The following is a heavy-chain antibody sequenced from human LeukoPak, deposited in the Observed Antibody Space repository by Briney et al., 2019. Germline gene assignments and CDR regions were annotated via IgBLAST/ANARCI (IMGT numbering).Heavy chain of an antibody. J-gene: IGHJ5*02. Sequence: GESLKISCKGSGYSFTTSWIAWVRQMPGKGLESMGIIFPGDSDTRYSPSFQGQVTISADKSISTAYLQWSSLKASDTAFYYCVRRINNWFDPWGQGTLVTVSS. CDR1: GYSFTTSW. V-gene: IGHV5-51*01. CDR2: IFPGDSDT. CDR3: VRRINNWFDP.